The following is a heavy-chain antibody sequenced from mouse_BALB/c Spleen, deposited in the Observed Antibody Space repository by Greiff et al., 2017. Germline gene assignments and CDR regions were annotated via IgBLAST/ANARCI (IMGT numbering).Heavy chain of an antibody. CDR1: GYSITSGYY. D-gene: IGHD2-3*01. CDR3: ARGGVGYYYNGYFDV. J-gene: IGHJ1*01. Sequence: EVKLQESGPGLVKPSQSLSLTCSVTGYSITSGYYWNWIRQFPGNKLEWMGYISYDGSNNYNPSLKNRISITRDTSKNQFFLKLNSVTTEDTATYYCARGGVGYYYNGYFDVWGAGTTVTVSS. CDR2: ISYDGSN. V-gene: IGHV3-6*02.